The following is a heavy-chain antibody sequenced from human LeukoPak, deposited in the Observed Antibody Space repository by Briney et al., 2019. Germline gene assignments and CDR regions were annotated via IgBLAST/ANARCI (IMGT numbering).Heavy chain of an antibody. Sequence: AGRSLRLSCAPAAFTFTSNWMSWVSQDPGKGLEWVANINQGGSDKYYVDSVKGRFTISRDNANNLLYLQMNSLRGEDTAVYYCTRDRSRAEDDWGQGTLVTGSS. CDR1: AFTFTSNW. J-gene: IGHJ4*02. CDR2: INQGGSDK. CDR3: TRDRSRAEDD. D-gene: IGHD1-14*01. V-gene: IGHV3-7*01.